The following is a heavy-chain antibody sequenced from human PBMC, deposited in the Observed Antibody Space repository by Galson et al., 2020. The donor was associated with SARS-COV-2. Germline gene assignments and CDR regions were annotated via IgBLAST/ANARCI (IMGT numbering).Heavy chain of an antibody. CDR1: GYSLSELS. J-gene: IGHJ4*02. D-gene: IGHD6-19*01. CDR3: ATLRPTVADYFFDY. V-gene: IGHV1-24*01. CDR2: FDPEDDEP. Sequence: ASVKVSCKVSGYSLSELSMHWVRLSPGKGFEWMGGFDPEDDEPVYAQEFQGRLTLTGDTSRDTAYMQLSNLRAEDTAVYYCATLRPTVADYFFDYWGQGTLLTVAS.